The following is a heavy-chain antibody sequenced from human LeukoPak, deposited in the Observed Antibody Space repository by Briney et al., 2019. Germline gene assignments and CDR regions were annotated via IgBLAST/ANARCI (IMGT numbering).Heavy chain of an antibody. CDR3: AKRRPRGEYYMDV. V-gene: IGHV3-23*01. CDR2: ISGSGGST. CDR1: GFSFSVYW. Sequence: GGSLRLSCAASGFSFSVYWMHWVRQAPGKGLEWVSAISGSGGSTYYADSVKGRFTISRDNSKNTLYLQMNSLRAEDTAVYYCAKRRPRGEYYMDVWGKGTTVTVSS. J-gene: IGHJ6*03.